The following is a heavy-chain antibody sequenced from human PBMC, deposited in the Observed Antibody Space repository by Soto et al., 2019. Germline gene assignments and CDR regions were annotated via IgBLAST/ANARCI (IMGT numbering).Heavy chain of an antibody. Sequence: QVQLQQWGAGLLKPSETLSLTCAVYGGSFSGYYWSWVRQPPGKGLEWIGEIERGGSTNYNPSLKRRVAISVDTSKTHFSLKVNSLTAADTAVYYCARGYGSGSYWAYWGQGTMVTVSS. CDR2: IERGGST. D-gene: IGHD3-10*01. V-gene: IGHV4-34*02. J-gene: IGHJ4*02. CDR3: ARGYGSGSYWAY. CDR1: GGSFSGYY.